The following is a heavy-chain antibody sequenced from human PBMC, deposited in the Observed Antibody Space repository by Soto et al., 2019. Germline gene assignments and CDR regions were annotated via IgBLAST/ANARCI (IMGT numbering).Heavy chain of an antibody. V-gene: IGHV3-64*01. J-gene: IGHJ3*02. CDR3: ARAHFLNFDI. Sequence: PGGSLRLSCAASGFTFSSYAMHWVRQAPGKGLEYVSAISSNGGSTYYANSVKGRFTISRDNSKNTLYLQMGSLRAEDMAVYYCARAHFLNFDIWGQGTMVTVSS. CDR2: ISSNGGST. CDR1: GFTFSSYA.